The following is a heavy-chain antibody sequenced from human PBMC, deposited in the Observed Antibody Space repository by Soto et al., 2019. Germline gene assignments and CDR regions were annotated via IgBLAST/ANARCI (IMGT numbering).Heavy chain of an antibody. CDR1: GGSISSYY. CDR3: ARPHGGSSGWDNWFDP. Sequence: PSETLSLTCTVSGGSISSYYWSWIRQPPGKGLEWIGYIYYSGSTNYNPSLKSRVTISVDTSKNQFSLKLNSVTAADTAVYYCARPHGGSSGWDNWFDPWGQGTLATVSS. J-gene: IGHJ5*02. CDR2: IYYSGST. D-gene: IGHD6-25*01. V-gene: IGHV4-59*01.